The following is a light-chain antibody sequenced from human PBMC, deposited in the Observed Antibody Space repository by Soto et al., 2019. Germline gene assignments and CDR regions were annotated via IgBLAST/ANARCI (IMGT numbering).Light chain of an antibody. CDR3: QQYNNWPFT. CDR2: SAF. V-gene: IGKV3-15*01. CDR1: QSVSSN. Sequence: ERVMTQSPATLSVSPGERVTLSCRAGQSVSSNLAWYQQKPGQAPRLLTYSAFFRATGIPARFRGSGSGTEFTLTISSLQSEDFAVYFCQQYNNWPFTFSPGTKVDIK. J-gene: IGKJ3*01.